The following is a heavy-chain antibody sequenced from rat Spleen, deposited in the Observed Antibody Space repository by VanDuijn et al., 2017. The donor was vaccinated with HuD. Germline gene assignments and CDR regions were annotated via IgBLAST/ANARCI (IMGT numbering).Heavy chain of an antibody. Sequence: EVQLVESGGGRVQPGRSLRLSCVASGITFNNFWMTWIRQAPGKGLEWVASISNICDTYYSDSVKGRFSISRDNAKSTLYLQMNSLRSEDTATYYCSPLPGNNLDHWGQGVMVTASS. D-gene: IGHD1-4*01. CDR3: SPLPGNNLDH. J-gene: IGHJ2*01. V-gene: IGHV5-31*01. CDR2: ISNICDT. CDR1: GITFNNFW.